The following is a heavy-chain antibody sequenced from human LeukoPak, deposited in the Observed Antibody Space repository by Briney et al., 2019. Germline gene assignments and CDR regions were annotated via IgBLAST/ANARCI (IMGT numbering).Heavy chain of an antibody. Sequence: KPGGSLRLSCAASGFTFSSYAMSWVRQAPGKGLEWVSSISYNSGNRLYAYSVKGRFTISRDNAKNSLYLQMNSLRAEDTAVYYCARDSGGSSSFDYWGQGTLVTVSS. J-gene: IGHJ4*02. CDR3: ARDSGGSSSFDY. CDR1: GFTFSSYA. D-gene: IGHD2-15*01. V-gene: IGHV3-21*01. CDR2: ISYNSGNR.